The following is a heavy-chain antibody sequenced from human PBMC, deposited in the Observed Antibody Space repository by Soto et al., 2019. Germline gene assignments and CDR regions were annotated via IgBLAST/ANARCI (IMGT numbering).Heavy chain of an antibody. Sequence: QVQLQESGPGLVKPSETLSLTCTVSGGSISSYYWSWIRQPPGKGLEWIGYIYYSGSTNYNPSLKGRVPISVDTSKTKFSLKLSYVTAADTAVYYCARVRGSFDAFDIWGQGTMVTVSS. CDR3: ARVRGSFDAFDI. CDR2: IYYSGST. V-gene: IGHV4-59*01. D-gene: IGHD6-13*01. J-gene: IGHJ3*02. CDR1: GGSISSYY.